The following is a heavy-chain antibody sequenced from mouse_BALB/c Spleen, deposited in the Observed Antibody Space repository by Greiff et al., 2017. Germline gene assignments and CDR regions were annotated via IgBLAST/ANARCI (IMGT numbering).Heavy chain of an antibody. V-gene: IGHV3-8*02. Sequence: EVKLVESGPSLVKPSQTLSLTCSVTGDSITSCYWNWIRKFPGNKLEYMGYISYSGSTYYNPSLKSRISITRDTSKNQYYLQLNSVTTEDTATYYCARGGYGNLAWFAYWGQGTLVTVSA. J-gene: IGHJ3*01. CDR3: ARGGYGNLAWFAY. D-gene: IGHD2-1*01. CDR2: ISYSGST. CDR1: GDSITSCY.